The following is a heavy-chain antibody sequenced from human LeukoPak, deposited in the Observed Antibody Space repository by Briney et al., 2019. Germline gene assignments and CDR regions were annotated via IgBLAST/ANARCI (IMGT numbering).Heavy chain of an antibody. CDR3: ASDLSTWFD. D-gene: IGHD6-13*01. CDR1: GFIVSNNY. J-gene: IGHJ4*02. CDR2: IYCGGSS. Sequence: GGSLRLSCVASGFIVSNNYMSWVRQAPGMGLEWVSTIYCGGSSFYADSVKGRFTISRDNSKNTLYLQMDSLRAEDTAVYYCASDLSTWFDWGQGTQVTVAS. V-gene: IGHV3-66*01.